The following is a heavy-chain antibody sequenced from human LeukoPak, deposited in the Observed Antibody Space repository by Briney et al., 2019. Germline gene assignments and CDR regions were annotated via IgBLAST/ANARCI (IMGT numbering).Heavy chain of an antibody. CDR3: ARYCSSSSCRAPYCGMDV. V-gene: IGHV4-34*01. Sequence: SETLSLTCAVYGGSFSGYYWSWIRQPPGKGLEWVGEINRSGRTKHYPSLKSRVTISVDTSKNQFSLKLSSVTAADTAVYYCARYCSSSSCRAPYCGMDVWGKGTTVTVSS. CDR1: GGSFSGYY. J-gene: IGHJ6*04. D-gene: IGHD2-2*01. CDR2: INRSGRT.